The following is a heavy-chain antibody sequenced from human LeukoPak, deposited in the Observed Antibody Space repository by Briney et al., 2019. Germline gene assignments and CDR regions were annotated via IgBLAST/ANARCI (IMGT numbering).Heavy chain of an antibody. V-gene: IGHV1-46*01. CDR1: GYTFTSYY. J-gene: IGHJ4*02. Sequence: ASAKVSCKASGYTFTSYYMHWVRQAPGQGLGWMGIINPSGGSTSYAQKFQGRVTMTRDTSTSTVYMELSSLRSEDTAVYYCAINNCSSTSCPLIADYWGQGTLVTVSS. CDR2: INPSGGST. CDR3: AINNCSSTSCPLIADY. D-gene: IGHD2-2*01.